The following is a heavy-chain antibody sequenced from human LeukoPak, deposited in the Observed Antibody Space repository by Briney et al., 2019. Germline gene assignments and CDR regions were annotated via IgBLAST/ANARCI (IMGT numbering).Heavy chain of an antibody. V-gene: IGHV4-59*01. D-gene: IGHD3-10*01. Sequence: SSETLSLTCTVSGGSISSYYWSWIRQPPGKGLEWIGYIYYSGSTNDNPSLKSRVTISVETSKNQFSLKLSSVTAADTAVYYCARRGAGHYYYYARDAWGQGTTVTVSS. CDR1: GGSISSYY. CDR3: ARRGAGHYYYYARDA. J-gene: IGHJ6*02. CDR2: IYYSGST.